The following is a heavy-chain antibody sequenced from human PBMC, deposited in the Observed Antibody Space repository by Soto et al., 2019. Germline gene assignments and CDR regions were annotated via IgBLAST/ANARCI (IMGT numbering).Heavy chain of an antibody. J-gene: IGHJ3*02. CDR3: ARTYYYGSGSSSDDAFDI. V-gene: IGHV1-18*01. CDR2: ISAYNGNT. D-gene: IGHD3-10*01. Sequence: ASVKVSCKASGYTFTSYGISWVRQAPGQGLEWMGWISAYNGNTNYAQKLQGRVTMTTDTSTSTAYMELRSPRSDDTAVYYCARTYYYGSGSSSDDAFDIWGQGTMVTVSS. CDR1: GYTFTSYG.